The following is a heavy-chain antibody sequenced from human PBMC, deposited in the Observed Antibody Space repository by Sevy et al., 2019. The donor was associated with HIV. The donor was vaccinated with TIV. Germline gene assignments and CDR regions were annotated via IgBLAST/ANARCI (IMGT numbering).Heavy chain of an antibody. CDR1: GFTFGGYM. V-gene: IGHV3-23*01. J-gene: IGHJ4*02. D-gene: IGHD3-10*01. CDR3: VKEGRDDFNPYLDF. CDR2: VSRNGGTP. Sequence: GGSLRLSWAGSGFTFGGYMMNWVRQAPGRGLEWVARVSRNGGTPEYGDSAKGRFTISRDNSKNTVYLQLKELRAEDTALYYCVKEGRDDFNPYLDFWGQGILVTVSS.